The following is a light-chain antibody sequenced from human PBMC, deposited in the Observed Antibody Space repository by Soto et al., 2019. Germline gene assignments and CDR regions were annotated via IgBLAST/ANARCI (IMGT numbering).Light chain of an antibody. CDR1: QSINAH. Sequence: EVVMTQSPATLSVSPGERVTLSCRASQSINAHLAWYQQKPGQAPRLLIHGASTRATGIPARFSGSGFGTEFIXIIDSXXSEDFAVYYCQQYNTWLWTFGQGTKVEIQ. CDR2: GAS. V-gene: IGKV3-15*01. J-gene: IGKJ1*01. CDR3: QQYNTWLWT.